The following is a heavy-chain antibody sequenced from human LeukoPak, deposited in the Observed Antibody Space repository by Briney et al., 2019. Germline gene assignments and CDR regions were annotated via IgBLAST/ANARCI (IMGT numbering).Heavy chain of an antibody. V-gene: IGHV3-23*01. J-gene: IGHJ4*02. CDR3: AKSRGSTLFDS. CDR2: INGGGDKT. Sequence: GGSLRLSCAASGFSFTSYAMSWVRQAPGKGLEWVSGINGGGDKTYYRDSVKGRITISRDNSKNTLYLQMNSLRAEDTAIYYCAKSRGSTLFDSWGQGTLVTDSS. D-gene: IGHD1-26*01. CDR1: GFSFTSYA.